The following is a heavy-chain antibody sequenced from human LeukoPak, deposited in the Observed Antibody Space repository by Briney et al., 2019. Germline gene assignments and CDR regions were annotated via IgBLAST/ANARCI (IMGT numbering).Heavy chain of an antibody. V-gene: IGHV4-39*01. CDR1: SGSVSSLNYY. CDR3: ASYGGEDVWSGYYPSYYYYGMDV. Sequence: SETLSLSCTVSSGSVSSLNYYWGWIRQPPGMGREWHGSISDSVSYSNNPCIKSRVSIAVDTSKNQFSLKLSSVTAADTDVYYCASYGGEDVWSGYYPSYYYYGMDVWGQGTTVTVSS. D-gene: IGHD3-3*01. J-gene: IGHJ6*02. CDR2: ISDSVSY.